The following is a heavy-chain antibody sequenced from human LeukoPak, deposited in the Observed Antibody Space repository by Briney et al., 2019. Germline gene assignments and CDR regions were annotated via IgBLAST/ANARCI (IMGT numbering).Heavy chain of an antibody. D-gene: IGHD2-2*01. V-gene: IGHV1-3*01. CDR3: ARGRDIVVVPAEGIAARRGSDY. Sequence: ASVKVSCKASGYTFTSYAMHWVRQAPGQRLEWMGWINAGNGNTKYSQKFQGRVTITRDTSASTAYMELSSLRSEDTAVYYCARGRDIVVVPAEGIAARRGSDYWGQGTLVTVSS. CDR1: GYTFTSYA. J-gene: IGHJ4*02. CDR2: INAGNGNT.